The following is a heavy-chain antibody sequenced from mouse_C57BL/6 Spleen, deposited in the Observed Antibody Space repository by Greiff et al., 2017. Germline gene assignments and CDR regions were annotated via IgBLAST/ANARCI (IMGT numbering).Heavy chain of an antibody. CDR2: IDPSDSYT. V-gene: IGHV1-69*01. CDR1: GYTFTSYW. D-gene: IGHD2-14*01. J-gene: IGHJ4*01. Sequence: QVQLQQSGAELVMPGASVKLSCKASGYTFTSYWMHWVKQRPGQGLEWIGEIDPSDSYTNYNQKFKGKSTLTVDKSSSTAYMQLSSLTSEDSAVYYCARYYRYAMDYWGQGTSVTVSS. CDR3: ARYYRYAMDY.